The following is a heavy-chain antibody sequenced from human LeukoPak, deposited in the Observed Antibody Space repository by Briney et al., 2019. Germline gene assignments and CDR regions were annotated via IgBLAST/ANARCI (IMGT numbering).Heavy chain of an antibody. CDR2: IYYSGST. J-gene: IGHJ4*02. Sequence: SETLSLTCAVSGGSISSGGYSWSWIRQPPGKGREWIGYIYYSGSTYYNPSLKSRATISVDTSKNQFSLKLSSVTAADTAVYYCARDLSGWYGPFDYWGQGTLVTVSS. D-gene: IGHD6-19*01. CDR3: ARDLSGWYGPFDY. V-gene: IGHV4-30-4*07. CDR1: GGSISSGGYS.